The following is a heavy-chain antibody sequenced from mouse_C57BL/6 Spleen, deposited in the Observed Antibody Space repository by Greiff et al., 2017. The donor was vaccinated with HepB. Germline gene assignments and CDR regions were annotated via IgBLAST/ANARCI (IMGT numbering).Heavy chain of an antibody. CDR3: ARDGNYHYYAMDY. J-gene: IGHJ4*01. V-gene: IGHV5-17*01. CDR2: ISSGSSTI. Sequence: EVQGVESGGGLVKPGGSLKLSCAASGFTFSDYGMHWVRQAPEKGLEWVAYISSGSSTIYYADTVKGRFTISRDHAKNTLFLQMTSLRSEDTAMYYCARDGNYHYYAMDYWGQGTAVTVSS. D-gene: IGHD2-1*01. CDR1: GFTFSDYG.